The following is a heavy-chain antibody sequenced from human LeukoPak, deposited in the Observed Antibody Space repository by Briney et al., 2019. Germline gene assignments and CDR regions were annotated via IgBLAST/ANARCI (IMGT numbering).Heavy chain of an antibody. Sequence: GGSLRLSCAASGFTFSTYWMSWVRQAPGKGLEWVANIKRDGSEKYYVESVKGRFTISRDNAKNSLYLQVNSLRAEDTAVYYCAREVCSGGSCYSPPFFDYWGQGTLVTVSS. CDR1: GFTFSTYW. CDR2: IKRDGSEK. V-gene: IGHV3-7*05. D-gene: IGHD2-15*01. CDR3: AREVCSGGSCYSPPFFDY. J-gene: IGHJ4*02.